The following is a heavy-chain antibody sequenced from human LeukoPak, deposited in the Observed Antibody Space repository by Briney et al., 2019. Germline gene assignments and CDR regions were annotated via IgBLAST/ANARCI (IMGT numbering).Heavy chain of an antibody. V-gene: IGHV7-4-1*02. CDR2: INTNTGNP. CDR1: GYTFTSYA. J-gene: IGHJ6*03. Sequence: AASVKVSCKASGYTFTSYAMNWVRQAPGQGLEWMGWINTNTGNPTYAQGFTGRFVFSLDTSVSTAYLQISSLKAEDTAMYYCARASSSWYISFMDVWGKGTTVTVSS. CDR3: ARASSSWYISFMDV. D-gene: IGHD6-13*01.